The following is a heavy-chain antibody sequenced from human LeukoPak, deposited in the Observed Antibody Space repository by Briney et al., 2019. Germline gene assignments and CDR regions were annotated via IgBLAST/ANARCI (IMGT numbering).Heavy chain of an antibody. Sequence: ASVKVSCRASGYTFTSSDINWVRQAPGQGLEWMGWMNPNNGKTGYALKFQGRITVTRNPSISTAYMELSSLRSEDTAVYYCARGGVCSGGSCYLVYWGQGTLVTVSS. V-gene: IGHV1-8*01. CDR1: GYTFTSSD. D-gene: IGHD2-15*01. CDR2: MNPNNGKT. J-gene: IGHJ4*02. CDR3: ARGGVCSGGSCYLVY.